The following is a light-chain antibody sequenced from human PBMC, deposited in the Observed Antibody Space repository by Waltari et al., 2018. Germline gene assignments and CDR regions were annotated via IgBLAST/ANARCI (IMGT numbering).Light chain of an antibody. J-gene: IGKJ1*01. Sequence: EIVLTQSPATLSLSPGERATLSGRASQSVSSYLAWYQQKPGQAPRLLIYEASNRATGIPARFSGSGSGTDFTLTISSLEPEDFAVYYCQQRSNWPRGTFGQGTKVEIK. CDR2: EAS. CDR3: QQRSNWPRGT. CDR1: QSVSSY. V-gene: IGKV3-11*01.